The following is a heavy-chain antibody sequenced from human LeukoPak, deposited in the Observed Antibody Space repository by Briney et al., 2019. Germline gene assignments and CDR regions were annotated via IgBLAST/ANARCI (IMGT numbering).Heavy chain of an antibody. J-gene: IGHJ4*02. CDR3: AKPGATAVGYFEY. D-gene: IGHD2-21*02. CDR1: GGFISRRDYY. V-gene: IGHV4-39*01. CDR2: IHYSGST. Sequence: PSETLSLICTVSGGFISRRDYYGGFIRQSPGKGLQWLGSIHYSGSTDYNPSLKSRLSISADMSKNQFSLRLNPVTAADTAVYYCAKPGATAVGYFEYWGQGALVTVSS.